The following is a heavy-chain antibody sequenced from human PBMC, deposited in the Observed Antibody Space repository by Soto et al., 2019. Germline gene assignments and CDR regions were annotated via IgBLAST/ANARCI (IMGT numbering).Heavy chain of an antibody. J-gene: IGHJ4*02. CDR2: IDSDGSII. CDR3: ATPQGYDDCLDS. Sequence: GGSLRLSCAASGFTFSTYWMHWVRQIPGKGLVWVSHIDSDGSIITYADSVKGRLTLTRDTPGNTAYLELNSLISEDTAVYYCATPQGYDDCLDSWGQGTLVTVPS. D-gene: IGHD2-21*02. CDR1: GFTFSTYW. V-gene: IGHV3-74*01.